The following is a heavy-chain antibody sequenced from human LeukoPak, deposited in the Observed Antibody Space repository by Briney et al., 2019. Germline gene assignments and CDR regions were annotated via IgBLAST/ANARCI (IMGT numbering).Heavy chain of an antibody. Sequence: GGSLRLSCAASGFTFSSYSMNWVRQAPGKGLEGVSSISSSSSYIYYADSVKGRFTISRDNAKNSLYLQMNSLRAEDTAVYYCARERGHCSSTSCYTGNDYWGQGTLVTVSS. J-gene: IGHJ4*02. CDR1: GFTFSSYS. V-gene: IGHV3-21*01. CDR3: ARERGHCSSTSCYTGNDY. CDR2: ISSSSSYI. D-gene: IGHD2-2*02.